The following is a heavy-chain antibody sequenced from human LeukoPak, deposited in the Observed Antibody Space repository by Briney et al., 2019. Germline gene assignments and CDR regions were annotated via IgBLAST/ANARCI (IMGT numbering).Heavy chain of an antibody. D-gene: IGHD6-13*01. V-gene: IGHV3-21*01. CDR1: GFTFSYYS. CDR2: ISSSSSSK. J-gene: IGHJ4*02. Sequence: GGSLRLSCAASGFTFSYYSMNWVRQAPGKGLEWVSTISSSSSSKYYADSVKGRFTIYRDNAKNSLYLQMNSLRAEDTAVYYCARDLDSSSWAFGGQGTLVTVSS. CDR3: ARDLDSSSWAF.